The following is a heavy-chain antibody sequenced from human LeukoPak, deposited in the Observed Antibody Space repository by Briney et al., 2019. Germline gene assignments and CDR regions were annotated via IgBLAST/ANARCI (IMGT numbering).Heavy chain of an antibody. Sequence: PSETLSLTCTVSGGSISSYYWSWIRQPAGKGLEWIGYIYYSGSTNYNPSLKSRVTISVDTSKNQFSLKLSSVTAADTAVYYCAGGYGYTYYYYMDVWGKGTTVTISS. V-gene: IGHV4-59*01. CDR2: IYYSGST. CDR3: AGGYGYTYYYYMDV. CDR1: GGSISSYY. J-gene: IGHJ6*03. D-gene: IGHD5-18*01.